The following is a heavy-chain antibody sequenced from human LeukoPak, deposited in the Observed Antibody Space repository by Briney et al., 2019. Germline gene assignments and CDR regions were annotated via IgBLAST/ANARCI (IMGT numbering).Heavy chain of an antibody. J-gene: IGHJ3*02. D-gene: IGHD3-22*01. CDR3: AGTYYYDKGAFDI. Sequence: PGGSLRLSCAASEFTVSSNYMNWVRQAPGKGLEWVSVIYSGGSTYYADSVKGRFTISRDNSKNTLYLQMNSLRAEDTAVYYCAGTYYYDKGAFDIWGQGTMVTVSS. CDR2: IYSGGST. V-gene: IGHV3-53*01. CDR1: EFTVSSNY.